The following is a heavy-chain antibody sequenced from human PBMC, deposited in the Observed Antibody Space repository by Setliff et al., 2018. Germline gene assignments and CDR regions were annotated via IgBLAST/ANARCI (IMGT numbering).Heavy chain of an antibody. CDR1: GFTLRSYW. CDR3: ARTCSGSGCYAGLES. V-gene: IGHV3-23*01. D-gene: IGHD2-15*01. Sequence: ETLSLSCAASGFTLRSYWMSWARQAPGKGLEWVSAISGDSVSIYYADSVRGRFTISRDNSKNTLYLQMNSLRPEDTAVYYCARTCSGSGCYAGLESWGQGTPVTVSS. CDR2: ISGDSVSI. J-gene: IGHJ4*02.